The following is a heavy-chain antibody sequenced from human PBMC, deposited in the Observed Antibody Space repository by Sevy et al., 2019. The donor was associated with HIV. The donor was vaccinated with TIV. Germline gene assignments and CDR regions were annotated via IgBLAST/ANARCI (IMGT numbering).Heavy chain of an antibody. V-gene: IGHV3-33*01. D-gene: IGHD6-13*01. Sequence: GGSLRLSCVASGFTFRNYGMHWVRQAPGKGLEWVAVIWHDGKNKNYAESMKGRFTIFRDNSKNTLYLEMNGLRVEDTAVFYCARDQGKDASMDVWGQGTTVTVSS. CDR1: GFTFRNYG. CDR2: IWHDGKNK. J-gene: IGHJ6*02. CDR3: ARDQGKDASMDV.